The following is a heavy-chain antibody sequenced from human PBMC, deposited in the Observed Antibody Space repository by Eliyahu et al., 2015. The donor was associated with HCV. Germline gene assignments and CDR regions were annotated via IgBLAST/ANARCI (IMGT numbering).Heavy chain of an antibody. CDR1: GYSFTSYW. CDR3: ARHEWGLGFSGDTAMVTGAADI. CDR2: IDPSDSYT. V-gene: IGHV5-10-1*01. J-gene: IGHJ3*02. Sequence: EVQLVQSGAEVKKPGESLRISCKGSGYSFTSYWISWVRQMPGKGLEWMGRIDPSDSYTNYSPSFQGHVTISADKSISTAYLQWSSLKASDTAMYYCARHEWGLGFSGDTAMVTGAADIWGQGTMVTVSS. D-gene: IGHD5-18*01.